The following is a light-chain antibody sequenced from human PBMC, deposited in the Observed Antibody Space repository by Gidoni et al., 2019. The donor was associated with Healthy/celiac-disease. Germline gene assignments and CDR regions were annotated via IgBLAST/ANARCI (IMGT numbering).Light chain of an antibody. CDR1: KLGDKY. CDR2: QDS. V-gene: IGLV3-1*01. J-gene: IGLJ2*01. CDR3: QAWDSIVV. Sequence: SITCSGDKLGDKYACWYQQKPGKSPVLVIYQDSKRPSGIPERFSGSNSGNTATLTISGTQAMDEADYYCQAWDSIVVFGGGTKLTVL.